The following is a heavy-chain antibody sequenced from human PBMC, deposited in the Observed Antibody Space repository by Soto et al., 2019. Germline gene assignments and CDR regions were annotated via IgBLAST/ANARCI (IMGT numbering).Heavy chain of an antibody. CDR3: ANNPPGLLWFGESRKFDY. Sequence: GGSLRLSCAASGFTFSSYAMSWVRQAPGKGLEWVSAISGSGGSTYYADSVKGRFTISRDNSKNTLYLQMNSLRAEDTAVYYCANNPPGLLWFGESRKFDYWGQGTLVTVSS. CDR2: ISGSGGST. CDR1: GFTFSSYA. J-gene: IGHJ4*02. V-gene: IGHV3-23*01. D-gene: IGHD3-10*01.